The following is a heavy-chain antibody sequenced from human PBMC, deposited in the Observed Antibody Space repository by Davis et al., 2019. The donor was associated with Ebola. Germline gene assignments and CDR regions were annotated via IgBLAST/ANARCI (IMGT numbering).Heavy chain of an antibody. CDR3: AKALNQWVDYYFDY. Sequence: GESLKISCAASGFTFSSYGMHWVRQAPGKGLEWVAVISYDGSNNYYADSVKGRFTISRDNSKNTLYLQMNSLRAGDTAVYYCAKALNQWVDYYFDYWGQGTLVTVSS. CDR1: GFTFSSYG. CDR2: ISYDGSNN. D-gene: IGHD6-19*01. J-gene: IGHJ4*02. V-gene: IGHV3-30*18.